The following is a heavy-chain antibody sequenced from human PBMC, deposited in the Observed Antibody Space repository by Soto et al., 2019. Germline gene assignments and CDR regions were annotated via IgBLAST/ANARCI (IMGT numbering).Heavy chain of an antibody. CDR2: IIPIFGTA. CDR3: RIAAAGTFGGVDY. D-gene: IGHD6-13*01. V-gene: IGHV1-69*13. J-gene: IGHJ4*02. Sequence: SVKVSCKASGGTFSSYAISWVRQAPGQGLEWMGGIIPIFGTANYAQRFQGRVTITADESTSTAYMELSSLRSEDTAVYYCRIAAAGTFGGVDYWGQGTLVTVSS. CDR1: GGTFSSYA.